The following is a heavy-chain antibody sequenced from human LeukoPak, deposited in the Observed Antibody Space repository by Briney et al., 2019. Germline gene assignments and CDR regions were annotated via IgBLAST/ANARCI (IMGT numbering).Heavy chain of an antibody. CDR2: IKQDGSEK. J-gene: IGHJ4*02. Sequence: GGSLRLSCAASGFTFSSYWMSWVRQAPGKGLEWVANIKQDGSEKYYVDSVKGRFTISRDNAKNSLYLQMNSLRAEDTAVYYRARESPSYDFWSGYSWNFDYWGQGTLVTVSS. CDR3: ARESPSYDFWSGYSWNFDY. V-gene: IGHV3-7*01. D-gene: IGHD3-3*01. CDR1: GFTFSSYW.